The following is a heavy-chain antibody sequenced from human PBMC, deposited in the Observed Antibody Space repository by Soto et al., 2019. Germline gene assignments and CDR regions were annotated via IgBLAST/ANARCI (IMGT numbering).Heavy chain of an antibody. CDR3: ARVTAAGTMVYYYYGMDV. D-gene: IGHD6-13*01. CDR2: IYHSGST. Sequence: SETLSLTCAVSGGSISSSNWWSWVSQPPGKGLEWIGEIYHSGSTNYNPSLKSRVTISVDKSKNQFSLKLSSVTAADTAVYYCARVTAAGTMVYYYYGMDVWGQGTTVTVSS. J-gene: IGHJ6*02. CDR1: GGSISSSNW. V-gene: IGHV4-4*02.